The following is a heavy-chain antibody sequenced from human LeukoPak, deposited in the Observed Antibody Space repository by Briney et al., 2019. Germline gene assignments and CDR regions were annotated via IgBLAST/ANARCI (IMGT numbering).Heavy chain of an antibody. D-gene: IGHD3-22*01. V-gene: IGHV3-30*02. J-gene: IGHJ4*02. CDR2: IRSDGSNK. CDR1: GFTFSSYG. Sequence: GGSLRLSCAASGFTFSSYGMHWVRQAPGKGLEWVAFIRSDGSNKYYADSVKGRFTISRDNSKNTLYLQMNSLRAEDTAVYYCAKESMIVVYDYWGQGTLVTVSS. CDR3: AKESMIVVYDY.